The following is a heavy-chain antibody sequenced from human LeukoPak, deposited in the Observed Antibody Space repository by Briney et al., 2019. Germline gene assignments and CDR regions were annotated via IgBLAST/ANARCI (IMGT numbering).Heavy chain of an antibody. J-gene: IGHJ4*02. CDR3: ARGGTFGEPFSRY. CDR1: GGFFSGFY. CDR2: INQSGIT. D-gene: IGHD3-10*01. Sequence: SETLSLTCAAYGGFFSGFYRSWIRQPPGKGLEWIGEINQSGITNYNPSLKSRITISADTSKSQFSLKVNSVTAADTAVYYCARGGTFGEPFSRYWSQGTLVTVSS. V-gene: IGHV4-34*01.